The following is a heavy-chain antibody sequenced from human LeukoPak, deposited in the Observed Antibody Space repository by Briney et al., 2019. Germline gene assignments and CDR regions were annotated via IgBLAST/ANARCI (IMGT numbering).Heavy chain of an antibody. V-gene: IGHV4-4*07. CDR2: LYDSGST. J-gene: IGHJ5*02. Sequence: SETLSLTCTVSGASISNLYLSWIRQPAGKGLEWIGRLYDSGSTNYNPSLKSRVTMSVDTSTNQFFLKMTSVTAADTGVYSCARDSGTTGEVKFDPWGRGTLVTVSS. CDR1: GASISNLY. CDR3: ARDSGTTGEVKFDP. D-gene: IGHD3-10*01.